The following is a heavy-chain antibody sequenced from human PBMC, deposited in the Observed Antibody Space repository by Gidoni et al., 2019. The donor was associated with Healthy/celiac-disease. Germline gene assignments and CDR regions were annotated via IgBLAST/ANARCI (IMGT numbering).Heavy chain of an antibody. Sequence: QVQLVESGGGVVQPGRSLRLSCAASGFTFRSYAMHWVRQAPGKGLEWVAVISYDGSNKYYAESVKGRFTISRDNSKNTLYLQMNSLRAEDTAVYYCASFSNCSGGSCYYRTSDYWGQGTLVTVSS. CDR3: ASFSNCSGGSCYYRTSDY. CDR2: ISYDGSNK. J-gene: IGHJ4*02. D-gene: IGHD2-15*01. CDR1: GFTFRSYA. V-gene: IGHV3-30-3*01.